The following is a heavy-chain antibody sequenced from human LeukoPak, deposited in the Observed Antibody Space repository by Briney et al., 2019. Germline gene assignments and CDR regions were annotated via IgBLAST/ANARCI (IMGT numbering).Heavy chain of an antibody. Sequence: GGSLRLSCVGSGFTFSSFSINWVRQAPGKGLEWVSSISSLPNYIYYADSVKGRFTISRDNAKNSLYLQMNSLRAEDTAVYYCASSFPPWFGDDAFDIWGQGTMVTVSS. V-gene: IGHV3-21*01. J-gene: IGHJ3*02. CDR2: ISSLPNYI. CDR3: ASSFPPWFGDDAFDI. CDR1: GFTFSSFS. D-gene: IGHD3-10*01.